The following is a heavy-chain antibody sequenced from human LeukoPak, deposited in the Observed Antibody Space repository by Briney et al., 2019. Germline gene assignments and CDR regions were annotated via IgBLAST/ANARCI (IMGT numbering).Heavy chain of an antibody. V-gene: IGHV3-21*01. Sequence: GGSLRLSCATSGFTFSSYSMNWVRQAPGKGLEWVSSISSSGSYIYYTDSLKGRFTISRDNARNSLYLQMNSLRAEDTAVYYCAREDTAYWGQGTLVTVSS. CDR2: ISSSGSYI. CDR3: AREDTAY. CDR1: GFTFSSYS. D-gene: IGHD5-18*01. J-gene: IGHJ4*02.